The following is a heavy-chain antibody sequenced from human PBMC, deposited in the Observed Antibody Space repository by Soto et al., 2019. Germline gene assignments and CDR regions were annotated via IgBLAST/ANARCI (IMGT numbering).Heavy chain of an antibody. CDR2: IYHSGST. Sequence: QVQLQESGPGLVKPSGTLSLTCAVSSGSISSGHWWNWVRQPPGKGLEWIGEIYHSGSTHYNSSLKSRVTMSVDKSMNQFSLKLTSVTAADTAVYYCATNSYYSLGVWGQGTTVTVSS. J-gene: IGHJ6*02. CDR1: SGSISSGHW. V-gene: IGHV4-4*02. CDR3: ATNSYYSLGV.